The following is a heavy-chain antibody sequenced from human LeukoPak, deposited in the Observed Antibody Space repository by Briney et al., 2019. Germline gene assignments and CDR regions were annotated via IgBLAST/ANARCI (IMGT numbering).Heavy chain of an antibody. CDR3: ANIGGLVAGEEKYFYGMDV. V-gene: IGHV4-39*01. CDR1: GGSISSSSYY. CDR2: ISQSGNT. J-gene: IGHJ6*02. Sequence: SETLSLTCTVSGGSISSSSYYWGWIRQPPGTGLEWIGEISQSGNTNYNPSVKSRVAISIDTAKNQFSLKLSSVTAADTAVYYCANIGGLVAGEEKYFYGMDVWGQGTTVTVSS. D-gene: IGHD6-19*01.